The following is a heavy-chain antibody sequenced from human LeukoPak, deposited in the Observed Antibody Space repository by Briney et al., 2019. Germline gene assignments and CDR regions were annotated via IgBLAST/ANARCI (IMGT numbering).Heavy chain of an antibody. D-gene: IGHD6-13*01. CDR3: AKGPHSSSSFDY. Sequence: GGSLRLSCEASGFSFSNYAMSWVRQAPGKGLEWVSAISGSGGSTYYADSVNGRFTISRDNSKNTPYLQMNSLRAEDTAVYYCAKGPHSSSSFDYWGQGTLVTVSS. J-gene: IGHJ4*02. CDR1: GFSFSNYA. CDR2: ISGSGGST. V-gene: IGHV3-23*01.